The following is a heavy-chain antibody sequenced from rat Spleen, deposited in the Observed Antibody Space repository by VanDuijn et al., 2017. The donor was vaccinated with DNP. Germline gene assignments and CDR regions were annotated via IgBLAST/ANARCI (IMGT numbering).Heavy chain of an antibody. CDR2: ISTSGSRT. V-gene: IGHV5S13*01. Sequence: EVQLVESGGGLVQPGGSLKLSCAASGFTFTNHGMAWVRQAPTKGLEWVATISTSGSRTYYPDSVKGRFTISRDNAKSSLYLQMNSLKSEDTATYYCARRWEPGNWFAYWGQGTLVTVSS. CDR3: ARRWEPGNWFAY. D-gene: IGHD5-1*01. J-gene: IGHJ3*01. CDR1: GFTFTNHG.